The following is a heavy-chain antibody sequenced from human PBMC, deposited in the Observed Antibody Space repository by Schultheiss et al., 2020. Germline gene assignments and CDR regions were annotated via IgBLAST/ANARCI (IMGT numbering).Heavy chain of an antibody. CDR3: AYGGNSDLVGGPYYYYGMDV. J-gene: IGHJ6*02. D-gene: IGHD4-23*01. V-gene: IGHV1-69*13. Sequence: SVKVSCKASGGTFSSYAISWVRQAPGQGLEWMGGIIPIFGTANYAQKFQGRVTITADESTSTAYMELSSLRSEDTAVYYCAYGGNSDLVGGPYYYYGMDVWGQGTTVTVSS. CDR1: GGTFSSYA. CDR2: IIPIFGTA.